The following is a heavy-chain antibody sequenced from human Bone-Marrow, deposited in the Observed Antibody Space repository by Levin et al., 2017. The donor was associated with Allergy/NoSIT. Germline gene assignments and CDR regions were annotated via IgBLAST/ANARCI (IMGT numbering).Heavy chain of an antibody. V-gene: IGHV3-23*01. Sequence: GGSLRLSCAASGFTFVNYAMHWVRQAPRKGLEWVSSMSASGEYTYYADSVKGRFVISRDNSKNTLFLQLNSLRAEDTAVYYCAKDSHQYDSINYFDPWGQGTLVTVSS. CDR3: AKDSHQYDSINYFDP. CDR2: MSASGEYT. CDR1: GFTFVNYA. D-gene: IGHD3-22*01. J-gene: IGHJ5*02.